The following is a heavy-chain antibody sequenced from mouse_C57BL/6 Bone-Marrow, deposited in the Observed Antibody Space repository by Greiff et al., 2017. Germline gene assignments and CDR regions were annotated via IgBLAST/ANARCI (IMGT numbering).Heavy chain of an antibody. V-gene: IGHV1-82*01. J-gene: IGHJ2*01. CDR3: AYYYGSSLGY. CDR1: GYAFSSSW. Sequence: VQLQQSGPELVKPGASVKISCKASGYAFSSSWMNWVKQRPGKGLEWIGRIYPGDGDTNYNGKFKGKATLTADKSSSTAYMQLSSLTSEDAAVYYCAYYYGSSLGYWGQGTTLTVSS. D-gene: IGHD1-1*01. CDR2: IYPGDGDT.